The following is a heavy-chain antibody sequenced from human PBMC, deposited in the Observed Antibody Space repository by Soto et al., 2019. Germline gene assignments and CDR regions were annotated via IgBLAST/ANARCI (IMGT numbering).Heavy chain of an antibody. CDR2: ISSSSSYI. CDR1: GFTFSSYS. CDR3: ARARGRWYFDY. J-gene: IGHJ4*02. V-gene: IGHV3-21*01. Sequence: EVQLVESGGGLVKPGGSLRLSCAASGFTFSSYSMNWVRQAPGKGLEWVSSISSSSSYIYYADSVKGRFTISRDNAKNSLYLQINSLRAEDTAVYYCARARGRWYFDYWGQGTLVTVSS.